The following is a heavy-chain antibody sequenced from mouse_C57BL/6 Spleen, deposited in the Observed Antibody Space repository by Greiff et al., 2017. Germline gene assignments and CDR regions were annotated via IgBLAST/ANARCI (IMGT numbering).Heavy chain of an antibody. J-gene: IGHJ3*01. CDR3: AGLLWFAY. CDR2: ISSGSSTI. Sequence: EVKLQESGGGLVKPGGSLKLSCAASGFTFSDYGMHWVRQAPEKGLEWVAYISSGSSTIYYADTVKGRFTISRDNAKNTLFLQMTSLRSEDTAMYYCAGLLWFAYWGQGTLVIVSA. V-gene: IGHV5-17*01. CDR1: GFTFSDYG. D-gene: IGHD2-1*01.